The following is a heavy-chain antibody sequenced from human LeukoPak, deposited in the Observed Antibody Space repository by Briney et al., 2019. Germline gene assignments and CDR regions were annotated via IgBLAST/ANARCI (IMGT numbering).Heavy chain of an antibody. Sequence: GGSLRLACALATPTFSSYAMSWDRQAPGKGREWVSAISGSGGSTYYADSVKGRFTISRDNSKNTLYLQMNSLTAEDTAVYYCASHHYYDSSGYLEYFQHWGQGTLVTVSS. D-gene: IGHD3-22*01. CDR1: TPTFSSYA. CDR2: ISGSGGST. V-gene: IGHV3-23*01. J-gene: IGHJ1*01. CDR3: ASHHYYDSSGYLEYFQH.